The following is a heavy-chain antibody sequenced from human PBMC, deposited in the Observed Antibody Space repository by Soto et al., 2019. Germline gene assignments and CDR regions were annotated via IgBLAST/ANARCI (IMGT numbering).Heavy chain of an antibody. Sequence: QVQLVESGGGVVQPGRSLRLSCAASGFTFSSYGMHWVRQAPGKGLEWVAVISYDGSNKYYADSVKGRFTISRDNSKNSLYLQMNSLRSEDTAVYYCAKVWVVAAAGIDYWGQSTLVTVSS. J-gene: IGHJ4*02. D-gene: IGHD6-13*01. CDR3: AKVWVVAAAGIDY. V-gene: IGHV3-30*18. CDR2: ISYDGSNK. CDR1: GFTFSSYG.